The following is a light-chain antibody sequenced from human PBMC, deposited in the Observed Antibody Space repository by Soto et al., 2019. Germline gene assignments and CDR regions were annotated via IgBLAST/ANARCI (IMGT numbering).Light chain of an antibody. V-gene: IGKV1-39*01. CDR3: QESHTTGT. Sequence: DIQMTQSPSSLSAAVGDRVTITCRASQTINKYLNWYQQKPGKAPKLLIYAASDLQSGVPSRLRGSGSGTDFTLTISSLVPEDFATYFCQESHTTGTFGQGTKVDIK. CDR2: AAS. J-gene: IGKJ2*01. CDR1: QTINKY.